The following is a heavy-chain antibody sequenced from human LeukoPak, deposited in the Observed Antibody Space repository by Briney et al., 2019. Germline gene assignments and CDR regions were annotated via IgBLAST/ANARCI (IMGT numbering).Heavy chain of an antibody. J-gene: IGHJ4*02. D-gene: IGHD2-15*01. CDR1: GGSISSGGYY. V-gene: IGHV4-31*03. CDR3: AARVVVAATLLY. CDR2: IYYSGST. Sequence: SETLSLTCTVSGGSISSGGYYWSWIRQHSGKGLEWIGYIYYSGSTYYNPSLKSRVTISVDTSKNQFSLKLSSVTAADTAVYYCAARVVVAATLLYWGQGTLVTVSS.